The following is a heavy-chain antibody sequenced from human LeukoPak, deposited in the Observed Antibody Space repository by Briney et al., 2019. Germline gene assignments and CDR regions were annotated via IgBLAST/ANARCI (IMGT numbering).Heavy chain of an antibody. V-gene: IGHV4-31*03. CDR3: AAYGGNSVGNWFGP. CDR1: GGSISRGGSF. Sequence: TLSLTCTVSGGSISRGGSFWSWIRHVPGGGLEWIGYISYSGNTYYNPSLESRLTISADTSKNQFSLRLSSVTAVDTAVYHCAAYGGNSVGNWFGPWGPGTLVTVSS. J-gene: IGHJ5*02. D-gene: IGHD4-23*01. CDR2: ISYSGNT.